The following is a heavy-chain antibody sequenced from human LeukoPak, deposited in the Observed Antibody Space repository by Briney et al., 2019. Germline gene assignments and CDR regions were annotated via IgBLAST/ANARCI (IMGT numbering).Heavy chain of an antibody. D-gene: IGHD6-19*01. CDR2: IGSSGTTI. Sequence: GGSLRLSCAVAGFPFSGYEMNWVRQAPGKGLEWVSNIGSSGTTIYYADSVRGRFSISRDNAKSSLYLQMNSLRVEDTAVYYCALLAVASDFDYWGQGALVTVSS. V-gene: IGHV3-48*03. CDR3: ALLAVASDFDY. J-gene: IGHJ4*02. CDR1: GFPFSGYE.